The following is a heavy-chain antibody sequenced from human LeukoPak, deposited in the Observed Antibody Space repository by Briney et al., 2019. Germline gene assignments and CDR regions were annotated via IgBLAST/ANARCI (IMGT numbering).Heavy chain of an antibody. Sequence: GSLRLSCAASGFTFSSYGMHWVRQAPGKGLECVSAISGNGHGTWYGDSVKGRFSISRDNSEQMLYLQMGSLRAEDMAVYFCARASITASGPHDVYDMWGRGTMVTVSS. CDR1: GFTFSSYG. D-gene: IGHD6-13*01. CDR2: ISGNGHGT. CDR3: ARASITASGPHDVYDM. V-gene: IGHV3-64*02. J-gene: IGHJ3*02.